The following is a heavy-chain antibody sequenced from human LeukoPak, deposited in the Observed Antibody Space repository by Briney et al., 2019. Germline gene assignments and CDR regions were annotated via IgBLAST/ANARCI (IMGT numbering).Heavy chain of an antibody. CDR1: GYIFKNYA. Sequence: GASVVVSCKASGYIFKNYAISWVRQAPGQGLEWMGWISTYNGDTNYAQKFQGSVTITKDTSASTAYMELRSLRSDDTAVYYCARDPSNTSGWYIYFDYWGQGALVTVSS. CDR3: ARDPSNTSGWYIYFDY. CDR2: ISTYNGDT. J-gene: IGHJ4*02. D-gene: IGHD6-19*01. V-gene: IGHV1-18*01.